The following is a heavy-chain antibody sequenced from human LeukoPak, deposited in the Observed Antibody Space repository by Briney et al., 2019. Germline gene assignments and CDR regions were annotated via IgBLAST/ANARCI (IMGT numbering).Heavy chain of an antibody. Sequence: SVKVSCKASGGTFSSYAISWARQAPGQGLEWMGGIIPIFGTANYAQKFQGRVTITADESTSTAYMELSSLRSEDTAEYYCARDYYYYYYGMDVWGQGTTVTLSS. V-gene: IGHV1-69*01. J-gene: IGHJ6*02. CDR1: GGTFSSYA. CDR2: IIPIFGTA. CDR3: ARDYYYYYYGMDV.